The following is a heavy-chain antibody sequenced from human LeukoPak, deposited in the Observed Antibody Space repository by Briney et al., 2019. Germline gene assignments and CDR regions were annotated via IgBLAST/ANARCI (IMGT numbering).Heavy chain of an antibody. D-gene: IGHD6-19*01. CDR2: IRGDGGST. J-gene: IGHJ6*02. CDR3: AKDRIYSSGWFERDYYYGMDV. Sequence: GGSLRLSCAASGFTFDDYAMHWVRQAPGKGLEWVSLIRGDGGSTYYAGSVKGRFTISRDNSKNSLYLQMNSLRTEDTALYYCAKDRIYSSGWFERDYYYGMDVWGQGTTVTVSS. V-gene: IGHV3-43*02. CDR1: GFTFDDYA.